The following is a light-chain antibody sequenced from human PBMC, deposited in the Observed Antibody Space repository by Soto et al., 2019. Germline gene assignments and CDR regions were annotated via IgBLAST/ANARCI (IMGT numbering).Light chain of an antibody. CDR3: QQYDNWPPAYT. CDR2: DAS. Sequence: EIVMAQSPATLSVSPGERATLSCWASQSVGINLAWYQQKSGQAPRLLIYDASTRATGIPARFSGSGSGTEFTLTISSLQSEDLAVYFCQQYDNWPPAYTFGQGTKLEIK. CDR1: QSVGIN. V-gene: IGKV3-15*01. J-gene: IGKJ2*01.